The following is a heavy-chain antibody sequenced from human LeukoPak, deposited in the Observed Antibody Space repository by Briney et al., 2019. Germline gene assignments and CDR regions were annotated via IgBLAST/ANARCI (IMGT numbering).Heavy chain of an antibody. V-gene: IGHV1-24*01. Sequence: ASVKVSCKVSGYTLTELSMHWVRQAPGKGLDWMGGFDPEDGETIYAQKFQGRVTMTRDTSTSTVYMELSSLRSEDTAVYYCARALIENIVGATEAFDIWGQGTMVTVSS. CDR1: GYTLTELS. CDR3: ARALIENIVGATEAFDI. CDR2: FDPEDGET. J-gene: IGHJ3*02. D-gene: IGHD1-26*01.